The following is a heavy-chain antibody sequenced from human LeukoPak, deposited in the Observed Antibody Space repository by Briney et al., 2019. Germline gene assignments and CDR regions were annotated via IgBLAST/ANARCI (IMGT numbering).Heavy chain of an antibody. CDR2: IYYSGST. CDR1: GGSISSSSYY. V-gene: IGHV4-39*01. CDR3: ARLDYYDSSDY. Sequence: PSETLSLTCTVSGGSISSSSYYWGWIRRPPGKGLEWIGSIYYSGSTYYNPSLKSRVTISVDTSKNQFSLKLSSVTAADTAVYYCARLDYYDSSDYWGQGTLVTVSS. D-gene: IGHD3-22*01. J-gene: IGHJ4*02.